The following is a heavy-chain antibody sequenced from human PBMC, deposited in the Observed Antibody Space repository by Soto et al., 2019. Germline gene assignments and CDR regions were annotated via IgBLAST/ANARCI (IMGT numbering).Heavy chain of an antibody. D-gene: IGHD4-17*01. CDR1: GFTVSSNY. CDR2: IYSGGST. CDR3: ARGGVPIGIGFGDSRYYFDY. V-gene: IGHV3-53*01. Sequence: PGGSLRLSCAASGFTVSSNYMSWVRQAPGKGLEWVSVIYSGGSTYYADSVKGRFTISRDNSKNTLYLQMNSLRAEDTAVFYCARGGVPIGIGFGDSRYYFDYWGQGTLVTVSS. J-gene: IGHJ4*02.